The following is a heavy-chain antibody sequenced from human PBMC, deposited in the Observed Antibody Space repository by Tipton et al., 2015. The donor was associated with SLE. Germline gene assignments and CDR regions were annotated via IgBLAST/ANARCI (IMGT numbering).Heavy chain of an antibody. CDR1: GFTFSDYY. Sequence: SLRLSCAASGFTFSDYYMSWIRQAPGKGLEWVSYISSSGSTIYYADSVRGRITISRDNAKNSLYLQMNSLRAEDTAVYYCAREWGTVTTLGGFDIWGQGTMVTVSS. V-gene: IGHV3-11*04. CDR2: ISSSGSTI. D-gene: IGHD4-17*01. J-gene: IGHJ3*02. CDR3: AREWGTVTTLGGFDI.